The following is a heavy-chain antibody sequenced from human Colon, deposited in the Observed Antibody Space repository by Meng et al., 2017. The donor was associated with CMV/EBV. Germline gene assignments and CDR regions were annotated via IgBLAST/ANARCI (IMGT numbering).Heavy chain of an antibody. J-gene: IGHJ2*01. CDR3: ARMALHWYFDL. V-gene: IGHV4-39*07. Sequence: LDAAGPGLLKPLQTLSLTCPVSCTAISGRSYYWGWGRQPPGQGLEWIASIYSTGNDYHNPSLKSRVTISIDTSNNQFSLRLTSVTAADTAVYYCARMALHWYFDLWGRGTLVTVSS. CDR1: CTAISGRSYY. D-gene: IGHD5-24*01. CDR2: IYSTGND.